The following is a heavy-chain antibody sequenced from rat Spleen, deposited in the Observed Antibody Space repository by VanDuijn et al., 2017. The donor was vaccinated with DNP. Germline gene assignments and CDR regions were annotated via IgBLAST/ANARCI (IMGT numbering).Heavy chain of an antibody. J-gene: IGHJ2*01. D-gene: IGHD2-1*01. V-gene: IGHV5-25*01. Sequence: EVQLVESGGGLVQPGGSLKLSCEPQGLTFGYNGMAWVRQAPKKGLEWVASISASGGSTSYRDSVKGRFTISRDNAKSTLYLQMDSLRPEDMATYYCASLYLPYWGQGVMVTVSS. CDR2: ISASGGST. CDR1: GLTFGYNG. CDR3: ASLYLPY.